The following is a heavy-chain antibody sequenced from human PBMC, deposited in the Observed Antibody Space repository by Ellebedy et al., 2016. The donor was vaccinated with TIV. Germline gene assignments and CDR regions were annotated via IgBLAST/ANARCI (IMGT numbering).Heavy chain of an antibody. CDR3: ARSFVIGGMVVGY. D-gene: IGHD2/OR15-2a*01. CDR1: GFTFSDYG. Sequence: PGGSLRLSCAASGFTFSDYGMHRVRQAPGTGLEWVAVISYDGSNKYYADSMKGRFTISRDNSKNTLYLQINSLRAEDKAVYYCARSFVIGGMVVGYWGQGTLVTVSS. J-gene: IGHJ4*02. CDR2: ISYDGSNK. V-gene: IGHV3-30*03.